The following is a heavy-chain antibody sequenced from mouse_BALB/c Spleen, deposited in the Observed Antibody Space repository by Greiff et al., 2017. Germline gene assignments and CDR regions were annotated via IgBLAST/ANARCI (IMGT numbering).Heavy chain of an antibody. D-gene: IGHD4-1*01. CDR2: ISYSGST. CDR1: GYSITSDYA. CDR3: AITGTYFDV. Sequence: EVQLQESGPGLVKPSQSLSLTCTVTGYSITSDYAWNWIRQFPGNKLEWMGYISYSGSTSYNPSLKSRISITRDTSKNQFFLQLNSVTTEDTATYYCAITGTYFDVWGAGTTVTVSS. V-gene: IGHV3-2*02. J-gene: IGHJ1*01.